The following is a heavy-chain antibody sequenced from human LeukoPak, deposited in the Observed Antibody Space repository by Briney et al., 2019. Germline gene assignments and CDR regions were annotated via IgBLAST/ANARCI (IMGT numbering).Heavy chain of an antibody. Sequence: PGASVKVSCKASGYTFTGYYMHWVRQAPGQGLEWMGWINPNSGGTNYAQKFQGRVTMTRDTSISTAYMELSRLRSDDTAVYYCARGRGVSYYYDSSGYNWFDPWGQGTLVTVSS. D-gene: IGHD3-22*01. CDR1: GYTFTGYY. J-gene: IGHJ5*02. CDR2: INPNSGGT. CDR3: ARGRGVSYYYDSSGYNWFDP. V-gene: IGHV1-2*02.